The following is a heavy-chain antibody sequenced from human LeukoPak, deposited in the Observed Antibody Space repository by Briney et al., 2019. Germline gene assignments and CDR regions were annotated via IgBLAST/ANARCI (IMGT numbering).Heavy chain of an antibody. V-gene: IGHV4-61*02. J-gene: IGHJ5*02. CDR3: ARDYRQGNWFDP. CDR2: IYASGIT. Sequence: PSETLSLTCTVSGGSISSGSYYWSWVRQPAGKGLEWIGRIYASGITDYNPSLESRVTISVDTSKNQFSLTLSSVTAADTAVYYCARDYRQGNWFDPWGQGTLVTVSS. D-gene: IGHD3-16*02. CDR1: GGSISSGSYY.